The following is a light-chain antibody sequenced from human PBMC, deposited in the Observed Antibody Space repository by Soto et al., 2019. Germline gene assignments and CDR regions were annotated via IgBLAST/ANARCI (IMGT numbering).Light chain of an antibody. CDR2: SNY. CDR3: QSYDNSLSGVV. Sequence: QPVLTQPPSVSGAPGQRVTISCTGSSSNIGARYDVHWYQQLPGTAPKLLIYSNYNRPSGVPDRFSGSKSGTSASLAITGLQAEDEADYYCQSYDNSLSGVVFGGGTKLTVL. V-gene: IGLV1-40*01. CDR1: SSNIGARYD. J-gene: IGLJ2*01.